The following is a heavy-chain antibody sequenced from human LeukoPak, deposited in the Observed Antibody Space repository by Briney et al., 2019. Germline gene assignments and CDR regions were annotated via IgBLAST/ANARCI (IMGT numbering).Heavy chain of an antibody. J-gene: IGHJ5*02. CDR2: IHYTGST. CDR3: ARGGYYGSGNDFRFDP. Sequence: SETLCLTCTVSGGSISSYYWSWIRQSPGKGPECIGYIHYTGSTNYNPSLKSRGTISVETSKNQCSLKLKSVTAADTAVYYCARGGYYGSGNDFRFDPCGQGTLVTVSS. D-gene: IGHD3-10*01. CDR1: GGSISSYY. V-gene: IGHV4-59*01.